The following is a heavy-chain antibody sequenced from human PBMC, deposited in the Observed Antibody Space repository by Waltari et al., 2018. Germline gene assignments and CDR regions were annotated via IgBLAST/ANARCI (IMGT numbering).Heavy chain of an antibody. CDR1: GGSISSSNW. D-gene: IGHD1-26*01. J-gene: IGHJ3*02. Sequence: QVQLQESGPGLVKPSGTLSLTCAVSGGSISSSNWWSWVRQPPGKGLEWIGEIYHRGSTNYNPSLKSRVTRSVDKSKNQFSLKLSSVTAADTAVYYCARGDDIVGALSDAFDIWGQGTMVTVSS. V-gene: IGHV4-4*02. CDR2: IYHRGST. CDR3: ARGDDIVGALSDAFDI.